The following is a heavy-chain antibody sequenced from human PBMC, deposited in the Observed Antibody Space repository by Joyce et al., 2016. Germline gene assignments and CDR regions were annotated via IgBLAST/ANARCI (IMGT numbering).Heavy chain of an antibody. D-gene: IGHD1-26*01. V-gene: IGHV4-61*02. J-gene: IGHJ6*02. CDR1: GASATSGSVY. CDR2: IYTTGST. Sequence: QVQLQESGPGLVKPSQTLTPTCTVSGASATSGSVYWSWIRQPAGKGLTWIGRIYTTGSTNYKSSLKSRVAIVVDTSKNQVSLKLNSVTAADTAVYYCARYTGGSYLVGMDVWGQGTTVTVSS. CDR3: ARYTGGSYLVGMDV.